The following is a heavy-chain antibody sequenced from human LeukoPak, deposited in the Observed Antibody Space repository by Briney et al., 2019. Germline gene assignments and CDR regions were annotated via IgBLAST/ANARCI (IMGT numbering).Heavy chain of an antibody. CDR1: GLTFITYW. CDR2: INRDGSGK. J-gene: IGHJ4*02. V-gene: IGHV3-7*03. Sequence: GGSLRLSCAGSGLTFITYWMTWVRQVPGKGLEWVANINRDGSGKYYLPSVRGRFTISKDDAKDSLYLQMDSLRPEDTAIYYCARVEYSGNGNLYWGQGTLVTVSS. D-gene: IGHD1-26*01. CDR3: ARVEYSGNGNLY.